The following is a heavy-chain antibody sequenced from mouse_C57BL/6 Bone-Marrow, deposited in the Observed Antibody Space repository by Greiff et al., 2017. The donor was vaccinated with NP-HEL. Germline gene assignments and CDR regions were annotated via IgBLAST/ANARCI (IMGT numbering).Heavy chain of an antibody. J-gene: IGHJ3*01. CDR1: GYTFTDYY. CDR2: INPYNGGT. D-gene: IGHD1-1*01. Sequence: EVKLQESGPVLVKPGASVKMSCKASGYTFTDYYMNWVKQSHGKSLEWIGVINPYNGGTSYNQKFKGKATLTVDKSSSTAYMELNSLTSEDSAVYYCARGGSFYYGSSYVSFAYWGQGTLVTVSA. V-gene: IGHV1-19*01. CDR3: ARGGSFYYGSSYVSFAY.